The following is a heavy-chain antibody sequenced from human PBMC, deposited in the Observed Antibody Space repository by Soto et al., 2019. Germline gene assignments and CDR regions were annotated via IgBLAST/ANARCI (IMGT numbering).Heavy chain of an antibody. Sequence: SETLSLTCTVSGGSISSYYWSWIRQPPGKGLEWIGYIYYSGSTNYTPSLKSRVTISVDTSKNQFSLKLSSVTAADTAVYYCARDADIMITSSEGAFDSWGQGRMVTV. CDR2: IYYSGST. J-gene: IGHJ3*02. V-gene: IGHV4-59*01. CDR1: GGSISSYY. CDR3: ARDADIMITSSEGAFDS. D-gene: IGHD3-16*01.